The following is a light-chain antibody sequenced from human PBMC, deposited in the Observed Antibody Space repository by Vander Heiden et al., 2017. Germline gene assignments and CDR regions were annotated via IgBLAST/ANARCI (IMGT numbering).Light chain of an antibody. CDR3: QQSDNTPRT. CDR2: AAS. V-gene: IGKV1-39*01. J-gene: IGKJ4*01. Sequence: DIQITQSPSSLSASVGDRVTITCRASQSISSYLIWYQQRPGKAPKLLIYAASSLQSGVPSRFSGSGSGTDFTLTISSLQLEDFATYYCQQSDNTPRTFGGGTKVEIK. CDR1: QSISSY.